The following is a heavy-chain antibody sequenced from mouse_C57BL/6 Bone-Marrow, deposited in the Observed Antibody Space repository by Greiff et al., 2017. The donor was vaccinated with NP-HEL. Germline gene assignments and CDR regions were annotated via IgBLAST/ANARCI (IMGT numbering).Heavy chain of an antibody. Sequence: VQLQQSGPELVKPGASVKISCKASGYTFTDYSLNWVKQRPGQGLEWIGWIFPGCGSTYYNEKFKGKATLTVDKSSSTAYMLLSSLTSEDSAVYFCAREANWDWFAYWGQGTLVTVSA. D-gene: IGHD4-1*01. CDR2: IFPGCGST. V-gene: IGHV1-75*01. CDR1: GYTFTDYS. J-gene: IGHJ3*01. CDR3: AREANWDWFAY.